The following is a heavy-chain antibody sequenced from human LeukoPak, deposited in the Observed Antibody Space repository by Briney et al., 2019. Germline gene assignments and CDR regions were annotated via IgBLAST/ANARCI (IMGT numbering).Heavy chain of an antibody. D-gene: IGHD3-22*01. CDR2: INPSGGST. Sequence: ASVKVSCKASGYTFTSYYMHWVRQAPGQGLEWMGIINPSGGSTSYAQKFQGRVTMTRDTSTNTVYMELSSLRSEDTAVYYCARDQWYYYDSSGYYYPNPFDYWGQGTLVTVSS. CDR3: ARDQWYYYDSSGYYYPNPFDY. CDR1: GYTFTSYY. V-gene: IGHV1-46*01. J-gene: IGHJ4*02.